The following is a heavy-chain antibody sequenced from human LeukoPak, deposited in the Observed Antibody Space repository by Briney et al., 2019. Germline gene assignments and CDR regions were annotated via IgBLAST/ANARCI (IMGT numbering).Heavy chain of an antibody. V-gene: IGHV3-23*01. CDR3: AKDLVYDFWSGYSHRAFVI. J-gene: IGHJ3*02. CDR1: GFTFSSYA. D-gene: IGHD3-3*01. CDR2: ISGSGGST. Sequence: GGSLRLSCAASGFTFSSYAMSWVRQAPGKGLEWVSAISGSGGSTYYADSVKGRFTISRDNSKNTLYLQMNSLRAEDTAVYYCAKDLVYDFWSGYSHRAFVIWGQGTMVTVSS.